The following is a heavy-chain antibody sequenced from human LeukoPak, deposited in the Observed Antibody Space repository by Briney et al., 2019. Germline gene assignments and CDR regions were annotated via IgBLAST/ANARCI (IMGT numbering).Heavy chain of an antibody. CDR3: AKRGYSTRPTAVIFDF. D-gene: IGHD5-12*01. V-gene: IGHV4-59*01. CDR2: ISNSGAT. J-gene: IGHJ4*02. CDR1: SASISSFY. Sequence: SETLSLTCTVSSASISSFYWGGIRQPPGKGLEYIGYISNSGATNYNPSLRSRVTISVDRSRNQFSLRLTSATAADTAVYFCAKRGYSTRPTAVIFDFWGQGTLMTVSS.